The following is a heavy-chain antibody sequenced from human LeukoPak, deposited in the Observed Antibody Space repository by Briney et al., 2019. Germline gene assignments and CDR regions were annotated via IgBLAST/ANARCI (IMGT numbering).Heavy chain of an antibody. CDR2: MSSDGSNK. CDR1: RFTFSSYV. V-gene: IGHV3-30-3*01. J-gene: IGHJ4*02. CDR3: AGGPPFDY. Sequence: GGSLRLSCAASRFTFSSYVMHWVRQAPGKGLEWVAVMSSDGSNKCYADSVKGRFTISRDNSKNTLYLQMNSLRAEDTAVYYCAGGPPFDYWGQGTLVTVSS. D-gene: IGHD2-15*01.